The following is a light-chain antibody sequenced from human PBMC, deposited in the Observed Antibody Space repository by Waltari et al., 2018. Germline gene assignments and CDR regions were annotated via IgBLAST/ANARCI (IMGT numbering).Light chain of an antibody. J-gene: IGKJ3*01. CDR3: QQYCSTPLFT. CDR2: WAS. CDR1: QSVLYSSNNKNY. Sequence: DIVMTQSPDSLAVSLGERATINCKSSQSVLYSSNNKNYLAWYQQKPGQPPKLLIYWASTRESGVPDRYSGSGSGTDFTLTISSLQAEDVAVYYCQQYCSTPLFTFGPGTKVDI. V-gene: IGKV4-1*01.